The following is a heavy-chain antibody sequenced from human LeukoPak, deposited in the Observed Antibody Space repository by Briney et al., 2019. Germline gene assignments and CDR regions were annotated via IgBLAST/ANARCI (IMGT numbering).Heavy chain of an antibody. D-gene: IGHD3-3*01. CDR3: ARGPGDFWSGYWNYYYYMDV. CDR1: GYTFTSYG. J-gene: IGHJ6*03. V-gene: IGHV1-8*01. Sequence: ASVKVSCKASGYTFTSYGINWVRQATGQGLEWMGWLNPNSGNTGYAQKFQGRVTMTRNTSISTAYMELSSLRSEDTAVYYCARGPGDFWSGYWNYYYYMDVWGKGTTVTVSS. CDR2: LNPNSGNT.